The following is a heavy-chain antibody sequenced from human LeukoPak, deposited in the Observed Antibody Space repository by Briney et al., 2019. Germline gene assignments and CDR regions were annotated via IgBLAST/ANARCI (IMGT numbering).Heavy chain of an antibody. Sequence: SQTLSLTCGISGDSVSNNSVAWNWIRQSPSRGLEWLGRTYYRSKWDNDYALSVKSRITINPDTSRNQFSLQLNSVTPEDTAVYYCAREEGRNFGYWGQGTLITVSS. CDR3: AREEGRNFGY. CDR2: TYYRSKWDN. V-gene: IGHV6-1*01. J-gene: IGHJ4*02. CDR1: GDSVSNNSVA.